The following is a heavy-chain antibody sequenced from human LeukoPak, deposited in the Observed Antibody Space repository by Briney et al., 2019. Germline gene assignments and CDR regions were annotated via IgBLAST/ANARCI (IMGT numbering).Heavy chain of an antibody. J-gene: IGHJ4*02. D-gene: IGHD6-19*01. CDR2: ISYDGSNK. CDR3: ANAGSVAY. Sequence: PGRSLRLSCAASGFTFSSYGMHWVRQAPGKGLEWVAVISYDGSNKYYADSVKGRFTISRDNSKNTLYLQMNSLRAEDTAVYYCANAGSVAYWGQGTLVTVSS. CDR1: GFTFSSYG. V-gene: IGHV3-30*18.